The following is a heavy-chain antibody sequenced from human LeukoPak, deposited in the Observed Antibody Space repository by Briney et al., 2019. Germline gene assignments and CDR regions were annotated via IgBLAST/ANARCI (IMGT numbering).Heavy chain of an antibody. CDR3: ATVPNCSGGSCSYYFDY. D-gene: IGHD2-15*01. J-gene: IGHJ4*02. CDR1: GYTLTELS. CDR2: FDPEDGET. V-gene: IGHV1-24*01. Sequence: GASVKVSCTVSGYTLTELSMHWVRQAPGKGLEWMGGFDPEDGETIYAQKFQGRVTMTEDTSTDTAYMELSSLRSEDTAVYYCATVPNCSGGSCSYYFDYWGQGTLVTVSS.